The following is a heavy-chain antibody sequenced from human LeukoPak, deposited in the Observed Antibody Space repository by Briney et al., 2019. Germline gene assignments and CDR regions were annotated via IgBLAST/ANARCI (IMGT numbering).Heavy chain of an antibody. V-gene: IGHV3-7*01. CDR3: VRQISLKS. D-gene: IGHD2/OR15-2a*01. J-gene: IGHJ5*02. CDR2: INKDGSEK. CDR1: GFTFSDYW. Sequence: GGSLRLSCAASGFTFSDYWMSWVRQAPGEGLVWVANINKDGSEKSYVDSVKGRFSISRDNAKNSLSLQMDSLRAEDTAVYFCVRQISLKSWGQGTLVTVSS.